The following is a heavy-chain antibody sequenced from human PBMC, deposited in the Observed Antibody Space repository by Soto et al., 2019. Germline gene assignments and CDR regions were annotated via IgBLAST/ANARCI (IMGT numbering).Heavy chain of an antibody. CDR2: IYYTGST. V-gene: IGHV4-59*01. CDR3: AKVESVGHLDY. J-gene: IGHJ4*01. Sequence: SETMSLTCTVSGVSIINYYWPWIRQPPGKRLEWIGAIYYTGSTTYNPSLRSRVTFSVDTSKNQFSLSLTSVTAADTAVYFWAKVESVGHLDYWGHGTLVTVSS. CDR1: GVSIINYY.